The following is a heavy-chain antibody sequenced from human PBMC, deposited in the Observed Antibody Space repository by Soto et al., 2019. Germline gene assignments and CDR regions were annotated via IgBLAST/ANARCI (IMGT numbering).Heavy chain of an antibody. CDR2: INPNSGGT. D-gene: IGHD3-16*01. CDR3: ARAPPGGEQPPPSFWFDP. J-gene: IGHJ5*02. V-gene: IGHV1-2*04. Sequence: ASVNVSCKASGYTFTGYYMHWVRQAPGQGLEWMGWINPNSGGTNYAQKFQGWVTMTRDTSISTAYMELSRLRSDDTAVYYCARAPPGGEQPPPSFWFDPWGQGTLVTVSS. CDR1: GYTFTGYY.